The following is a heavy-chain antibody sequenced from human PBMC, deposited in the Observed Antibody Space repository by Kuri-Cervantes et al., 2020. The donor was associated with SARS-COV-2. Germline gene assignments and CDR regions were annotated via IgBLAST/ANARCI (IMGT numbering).Heavy chain of an antibody. J-gene: IGHJ4*02. D-gene: IGHD3-16*01. V-gene: IGHV3-11*01. CDR3: AKSQKSGDLGDDFDY. Sequence: GESLKISCTASGFIFSDYYMTWIRQAPGKGLEWVSNIGPSGTTKYYADSVKGRFTISRDNSKNTLYLQMNSLRAEDTAVYYCAKSQKSGDLGDDFDYWGQGTLVTVSS. CDR2: IGPSGTTK. CDR1: GFIFSDYY.